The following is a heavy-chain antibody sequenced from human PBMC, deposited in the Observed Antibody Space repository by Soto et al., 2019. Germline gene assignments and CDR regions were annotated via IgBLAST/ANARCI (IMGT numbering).Heavy chain of an antibody. D-gene: IGHD3-22*01. CDR1: RNSINSYY. CDR3: ARLGGYYQAFDS. Sequence: SVTLSLTCTLGRNSINSYYGGCILQPPGKGLEWIGYIYHSGSTKYNPSLKSRVTISVDTSKNQFSLRLTSVTAADTAVYYCARLGGYYQAFDSWGQGTLVTVS. CDR2: IYHSGST. J-gene: IGHJ4*02. V-gene: IGHV4-59*08.